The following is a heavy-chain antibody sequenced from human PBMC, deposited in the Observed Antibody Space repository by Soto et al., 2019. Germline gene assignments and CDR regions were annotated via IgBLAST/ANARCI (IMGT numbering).Heavy chain of an antibody. CDR2: IDPSNSCT. J-gene: IGHJ4*02. CDR1: VYSFTSYW. V-gene: IGHV5-10-1*01. Sequence: PGESRKISCKFSVYSFTSYWITWFRQIPGKGLEWMVRIDPSNSCTNYSPSFQGHVTISADRSLNTAYLHFSSLQASDTAIYFCARQNHGGDSTYLDYWGQGALVTSPQ. CDR3: ARQNHGGDSTYLDY. D-gene: IGHD2-21*02.